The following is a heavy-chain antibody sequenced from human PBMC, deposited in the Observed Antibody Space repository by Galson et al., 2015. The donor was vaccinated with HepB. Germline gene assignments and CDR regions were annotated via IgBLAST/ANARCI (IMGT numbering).Heavy chain of an antibody. CDR1: GFTLSIYA. D-gene: IGHD3-3*01. CDR3: ARDRHSYSFWSDYTKIYYYYHGMDV. J-gene: IGHJ6*02. CDR2: IWYDGSDK. Sequence: SLRLSCAASGFTLSIYAMNWVRQAPGKGLEWVAVIWYDGSDKYYADSVKGRFTISRDNSKNTLYLQMDSLRVEDTGVYYCARDRHSYSFWSDYTKIYYYYHGMDVWGQGTTVTVSS. V-gene: IGHV3-33*01.